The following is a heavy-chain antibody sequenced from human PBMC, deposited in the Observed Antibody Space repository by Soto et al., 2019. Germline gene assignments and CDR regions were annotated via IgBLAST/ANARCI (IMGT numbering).Heavy chain of an antibody. Sequence: SETLSLTCTVSGGSISSGGYYWSWIRQHPGKGLEWIGYIYYSGSTYYNPSLKSRVTISVDTSKNQFSLKLSSVTAADTAVYYCARGADTAMVTADTRIYYYYGMDVWGQGTTVTVSS. CDR1: GGSISSGGYY. CDR3: ARGADTAMVTADTRIYYYYGMDV. CDR2: IYYSGST. J-gene: IGHJ6*02. V-gene: IGHV4-31*03. D-gene: IGHD5-18*01.